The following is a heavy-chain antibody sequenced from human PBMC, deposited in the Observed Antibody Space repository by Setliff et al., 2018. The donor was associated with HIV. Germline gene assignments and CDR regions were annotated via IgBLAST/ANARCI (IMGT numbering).Heavy chain of an antibody. V-gene: IGHV1-69*13. D-gene: IGHD6-13*01. CDR2: IIPMYNIP. Sequence: SVKVSCKASGYTFISYDIDWVRQAPGQGLEWMGMIIPMYNIPAYAQKLQGRVTFTADESTSTAYMELSSLSSEDTAVYYCARDQTGVAAAAFGGGSAWSDEGFDIWGQGTMVTVSS. CDR1: GYTFISYD. J-gene: IGHJ3*02. CDR3: ARDQTGVAAAAFGGGSAWSDEGFDI.